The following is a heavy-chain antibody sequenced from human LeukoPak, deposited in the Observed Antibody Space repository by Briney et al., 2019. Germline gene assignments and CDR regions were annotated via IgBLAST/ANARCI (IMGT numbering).Heavy chain of an antibody. D-gene: IGHD3-10*01. CDR3: ARDRITMVRGAYSNWFDP. J-gene: IGHJ5*02. Sequence: SETLSLTCTVSGGSISSYYWSWIRQPPGKGLEWIGYIYYSGSTNYNPSLKSRVTISVDTSKNQFSLKLSSVTAADTAVYYCARDRITMVRGAYSNWFDPWGQGTLVTVSS. CDR2: IYYSGST. CDR1: GGSISSYY. V-gene: IGHV4-59*01.